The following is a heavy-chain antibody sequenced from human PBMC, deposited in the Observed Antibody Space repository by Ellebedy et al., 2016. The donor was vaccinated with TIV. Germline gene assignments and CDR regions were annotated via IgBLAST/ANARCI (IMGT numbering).Heavy chain of an antibody. J-gene: IGHJ4*02. Sequence: MPSETLSLTCTVSGDSISNYYWSWIRQPPGKGLEWIGYFYYNGVTNYNPSLKSRVTMSADTSRNQFSLKLTSVTAADTAVYYCARQGSGAMVRGVTDPFDYWGQGTLVTVSS. D-gene: IGHD3-10*01. CDR2: FYYNGVT. CDR3: ARQGSGAMVRGVTDPFDY. V-gene: IGHV4-59*01. CDR1: GDSISNYY.